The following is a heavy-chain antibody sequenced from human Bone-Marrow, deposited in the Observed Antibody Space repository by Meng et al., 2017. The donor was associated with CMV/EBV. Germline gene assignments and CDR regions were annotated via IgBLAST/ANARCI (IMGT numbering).Heavy chain of an antibody. D-gene: IGHD3-16*01. CDR3: AKDRIKRMITGFDY. V-gene: IGHV3-30*02. Sequence: GGSLRLSCAASGFTFSTYGIHWVRQAPGKGLEWVAFIRYDGSNKCYVDSVKGRFTISRDNSKNTLYLQMNSLRAEDTAVYYCAKDRIKRMITGFDYWGQGTLVTVSS. J-gene: IGHJ4*02. CDR2: IRYDGSNK. CDR1: GFTFSTYG.